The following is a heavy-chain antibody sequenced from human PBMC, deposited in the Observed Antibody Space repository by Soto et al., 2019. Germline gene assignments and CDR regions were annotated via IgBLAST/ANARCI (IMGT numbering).Heavy chain of an antibody. V-gene: IGHV1-8*01. CDR1: AYTFASYD. D-gene: IGHD4-17*01. CDR3: ARTLYGDNVDY. Sequence: QVQLVQSGAEVKKPGASVNVSCKASAYTFASYDSNWVRQATGQGLEWMGWMNPNSGNTGYAQKFQGRVTMTRKTSISTAYMELSSLRSEDTAVYYCARTLYGDNVDYWGQGTLGTVSS. CDR2: MNPNSGNT. J-gene: IGHJ4*02.